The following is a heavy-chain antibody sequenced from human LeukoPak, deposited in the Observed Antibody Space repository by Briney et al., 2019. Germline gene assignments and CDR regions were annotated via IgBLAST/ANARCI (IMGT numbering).Heavy chain of an antibody. CDR3: AKEIAGYCSGGSCYETATDY. J-gene: IGHJ4*02. D-gene: IGHD2-15*01. CDR2: IRYDGSNK. CDR1: GFTFSSYG. V-gene: IGHV3-30*02. Sequence: GGSLRLSCAASGFTFSSYGMHWVRQAPGKGLEWVAFIRYDGSNKYYADSVKGRFTISRDNSKNTLYLQMNSLRAEDTAVYYCAKEIAGYCSGGSCYETATDYWGQGTLVTVSS.